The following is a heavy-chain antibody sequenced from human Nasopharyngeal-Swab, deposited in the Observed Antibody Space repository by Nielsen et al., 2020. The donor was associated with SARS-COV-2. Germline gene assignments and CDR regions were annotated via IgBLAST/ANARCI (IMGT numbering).Heavy chain of an antibody. CDR1: GFTFSSYE. V-gene: IGHV3-48*03. J-gene: IGHJ4*02. CDR2: ISSSGNTL. Sequence: GESLKISCAASGFTFSSYEMNWVRQAPGKGLEWVSYISSSGNTLYYAASVKGRFTVSRDNAKNSLFLHLGSLRAEDTAVYYCAREGYGDSSFYFDYWGQGTLVTVSS. D-gene: IGHD4-17*01. CDR3: AREGYGDSSFYFDY.